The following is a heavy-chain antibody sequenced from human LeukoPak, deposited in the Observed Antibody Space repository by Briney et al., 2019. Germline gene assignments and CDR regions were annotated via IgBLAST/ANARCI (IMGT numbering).Heavy chain of an antibody. CDR3: ARVIPYYYYGMDV. CDR1: GGSFSGYY. Sequence: PLETLSLTCAVYGGSFSGYYWSWIRQPPGKGLEWIGEINHSGSTNYNPSLKSRVTISVDTSKNQFSLKLSSVTAADTAVYFCARVIPYYYYGMDVWGQGTTVTVSS. J-gene: IGHJ6*02. CDR2: INHSGST. V-gene: IGHV4-34*01.